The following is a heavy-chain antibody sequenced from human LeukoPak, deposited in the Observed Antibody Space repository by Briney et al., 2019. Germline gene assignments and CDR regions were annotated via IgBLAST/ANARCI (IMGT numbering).Heavy chain of an antibody. CDR3: ARVATSYDSSGYYQKEYFQH. CDR1: GFTFSSYW. Sequence: GGSLRLSCAASGFTFSSYWMSWVRQAPGKGLEWVAFIRYDGSNKYYADSVKGRFTISRDNSKNTLYLQMNSLRAEDTAVYYCARVATSYDSSGYYQKEYFQHWGQGTLVTVSS. J-gene: IGHJ1*01. CDR2: IRYDGSNK. D-gene: IGHD3-22*01. V-gene: IGHV3-30*02.